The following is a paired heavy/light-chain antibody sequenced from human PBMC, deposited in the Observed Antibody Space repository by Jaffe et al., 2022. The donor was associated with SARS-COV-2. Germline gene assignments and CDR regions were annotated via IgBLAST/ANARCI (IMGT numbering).Heavy chain of an antibody. D-gene: IGHD3-22*01. CDR1: GFTFNSYV. CDR2: MSYDISHK. J-gene: IGHJ4*02. V-gene: IGHV3-30*04. CDR3: ARQDSSGYYAQLDY. Sequence: QVQLVESGGGVVQTGRSLRLSCAASGFTFNSYVMHWVRQAPGKGLEWVAVMSYDISHKYYADSVKGRFTISRDNSKNTLHLQMNGLTAEDTAVYYCARQDSSGYYAQLDYWGQGSLVTVST.
Light chain of an antibody. CDR3: QVWDSSSDHWV. V-gene: IGLV3-21*04. CDR2: HDN. J-gene: IGLJ3*02. CDR1: NIGSKS. Sequence: SYVLTQPPSVSVAPGKTARITCGGNNIGSKSVHWYHQKPGQAPVLVIYHDNDRPSGIPERFSGSNSGNTATLTISRVEAGDEADYYCQVWDSSSDHWVFGGGTKLTVL.